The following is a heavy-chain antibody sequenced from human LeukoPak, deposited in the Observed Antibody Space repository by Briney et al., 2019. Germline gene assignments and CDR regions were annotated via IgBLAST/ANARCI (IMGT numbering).Heavy chain of an antibody. D-gene: IGHD6-13*01. J-gene: IGHJ4*02. V-gene: IGHV3-30*03. Sequence: PGRSLGLSCAASGFTFSSYGMHWVRQAPGKGLEWVAVISYDGSNKYYADSVKGRFTISRDNSKNTLYLQMNSLRAEDTAVYYCASSRSSSWYWASLDYWGQGTLVTVSS. CDR2: ISYDGSNK. CDR1: GFTFSSYG. CDR3: ASSRSSSWYWASLDY.